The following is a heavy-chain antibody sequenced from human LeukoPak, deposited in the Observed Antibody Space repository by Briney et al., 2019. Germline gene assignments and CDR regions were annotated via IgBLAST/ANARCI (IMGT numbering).Heavy chain of an antibody. V-gene: IGHV1-18*01. CDR1: GYTFTSYG. CDR2: ISADNGNP. Sequence: ASVKVSCKTSGYTFTSYGFSWVRQAPAQGLEWTGWISADNGNPNYARKFQGRVTMTTDTSTSTVYMELRSLRSDDTAVYYCARTNYDFLTGYYDKWFDPWGQGTLVTVSS. D-gene: IGHD3-9*01. CDR3: ARTNYDFLTGYYDKWFDP. J-gene: IGHJ5*02.